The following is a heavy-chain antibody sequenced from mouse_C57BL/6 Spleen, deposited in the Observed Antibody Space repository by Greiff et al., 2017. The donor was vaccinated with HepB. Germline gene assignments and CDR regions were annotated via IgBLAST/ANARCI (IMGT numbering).Heavy chain of an antibody. Sequence: QVLLKESGAELVKPGASVKLSCKASGYTFTSYWMRWVRQSPGQGLEWVGMIRPNSGSTNYNEKFKGKATLTVDKSSSTAYMQLSSLTSEDSAVYYCARDDDKGVYYAMDYWGKGISVTVSS. D-gene: IGHD2-3*01. V-gene: IGHV1-64*01. CDR3: ARDDDKGVYYAMDY. J-gene: IGHJ4*01. CDR1: GYTFTSYW. CDR2: IRPNSGST.